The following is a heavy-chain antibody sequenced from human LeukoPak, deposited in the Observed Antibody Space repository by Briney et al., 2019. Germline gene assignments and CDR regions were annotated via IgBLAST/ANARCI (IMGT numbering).Heavy chain of an antibody. CDR1: GFTFSSYG. CDR3: ARHDESITMVRGKIDY. D-gene: IGHD3-10*01. V-gene: IGHV3-30*19. CDR2: IWYDGSNK. Sequence: PGGSLRLSCAASGFTFSSYGMHWVRQAPGKGLEWVAVIWYDGSNKYYADSVKGRFTISRDNSKNTLYLQMNSLRAEDTAVYYCARHDESITMVRGKIDYWGQGTLVTVSS. J-gene: IGHJ4*02.